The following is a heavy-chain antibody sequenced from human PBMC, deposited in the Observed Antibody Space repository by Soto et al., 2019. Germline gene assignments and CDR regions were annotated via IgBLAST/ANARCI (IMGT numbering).Heavy chain of an antibody. Sequence: AXVKVSCKASGYTFTSYGIRWVRQAPGQWLEWMGWISAYNGNTNYAQKLQGRVTMTTDTSTSTAYMELRSLRSGDTAVYYCARGYSSGWYLVRFDPWGQGTLVTVSS. CDR3: ARGYSSGWYLVRFDP. V-gene: IGHV1-18*01. CDR1: GYTFTSYG. CDR2: ISAYNGNT. D-gene: IGHD6-19*01. J-gene: IGHJ5*02.